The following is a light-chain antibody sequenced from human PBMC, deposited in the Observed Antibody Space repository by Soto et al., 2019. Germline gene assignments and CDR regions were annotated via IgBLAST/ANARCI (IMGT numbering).Light chain of an antibody. CDR2: DAS. J-gene: IGKJ4*01. CDR1: QSVGRH. V-gene: IGKV3-11*01. Sequence: EIVLTQSPATLSLSPGERATLSCRASQSVGRHLAWYQQKPGQAPRLLIYDASNRATGVPARFSGSGSGTDFTLSISSLEPEDFAAYYCQQRNNWPPATFGGGTKVEIK. CDR3: QQRNNWPPAT.